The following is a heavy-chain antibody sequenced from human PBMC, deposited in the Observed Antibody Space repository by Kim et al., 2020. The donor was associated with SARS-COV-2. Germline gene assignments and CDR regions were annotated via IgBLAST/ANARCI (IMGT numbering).Heavy chain of an antibody. CDR1: GFTFSDYY. V-gene: IGHV3-11*05. Sequence: GGSLRLSCAASGFTFSDYYMSWIRQAPGKGLEWVSYISSSSSYTNYADSVKGRFTISRDNAKNSLYLQMNSLRAEDTAVYYCARECGGDCFYGMDVWGQGTTVTVSS. CDR2: ISSSSSYT. J-gene: IGHJ6*02. CDR3: ARECGGDCFYGMDV. D-gene: IGHD2-21*01.